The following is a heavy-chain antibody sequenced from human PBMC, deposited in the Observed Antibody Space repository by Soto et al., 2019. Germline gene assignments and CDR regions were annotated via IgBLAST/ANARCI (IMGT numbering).Heavy chain of an antibody. Sequence: QITLKESGPTLVKPTQTLTLTCTFSGFSLSTSGVGVGWIRQPPGKALEWLALIYWDDDKRYSPSLKSRHTINKDTSNNQVGLTITNNDPVATPTEHWAHRRRGSNFDYWGQGTLVTVSS. CDR3: AHRRRGSNFDY. V-gene: IGHV2-5*02. J-gene: IGHJ4*02. CDR1: GFSLSTSGVG. CDR2: IYWDDDK. D-gene: IGHD3-16*01.